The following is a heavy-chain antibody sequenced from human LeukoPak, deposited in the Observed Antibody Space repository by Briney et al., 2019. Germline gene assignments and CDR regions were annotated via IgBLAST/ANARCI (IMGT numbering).Heavy chain of an antibody. Sequence: EASVKVSCKASGGTFSSYAISWVRQAPGQGLEWMGGIIPIFDTPDYAQKFQGRVTITADESTSTAYMELSSLRSEDTAVYYCARGPGPNWYPLAWGPGTLVTVSS. CDR3: ARGPGPNWYPLA. J-gene: IGHJ5*02. CDR1: GGTFSSYA. V-gene: IGHV1-69*01. CDR2: IIPIFDTP. D-gene: IGHD1-1*01.